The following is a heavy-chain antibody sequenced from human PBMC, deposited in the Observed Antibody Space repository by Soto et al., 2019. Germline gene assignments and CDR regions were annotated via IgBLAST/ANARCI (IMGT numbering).Heavy chain of an antibody. V-gene: IGHV4-4*07. CDR1: GVSITPYF. D-gene: IGHD3-9*01. CDR3: ARHFDVDPSLDQYYFDL. CDR2: IYASGRT. J-gene: IGHJ2*01. Sequence: QVQLQESGLGLVKPSETLSLTCTVSGVSITPYFWSWIRQPAGKAPEWVGHIYASGRTTYNPSLKSRVTMFVSQTQVSLRLTSVTAADTAVYYCARHFDVDPSLDQYYFDLWGRGALVTVSS.